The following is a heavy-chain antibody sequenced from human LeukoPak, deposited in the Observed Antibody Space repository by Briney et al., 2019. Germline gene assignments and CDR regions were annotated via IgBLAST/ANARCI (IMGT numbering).Heavy chain of an antibody. CDR1: GYSFTSYW. V-gene: IGHV5-51*01. D-gene: IGHD3-22*01. CDR3: ARSQTWYYYDSSGYYETPYDFDY. Sequence: GESLKISCKGSGYSFTSYWIGWVRQMPGKGLEWMGIIYPGEADTRYSPSFQGQVTISADKSISTAYLQWSSLKASDTAMYYCARSQTWYYYDSSGYYETPYDFDYWGQGTLVTVSS. CDR2: IYPGEADT. J-gene: IGHJ4*02.